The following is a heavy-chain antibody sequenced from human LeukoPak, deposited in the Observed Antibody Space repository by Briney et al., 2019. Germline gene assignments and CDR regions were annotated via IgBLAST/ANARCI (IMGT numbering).Heavy chain of an antibody. CDR3: ARQPLNCSTTSCYAFDV. Sequence: SETLSLTCAVYGGSVIGPYWSWIRQPPGKGLEWIGEISDSGTTSYNPSLKSRVTISVDTSKNQFSLNVNSVTAADTAVYYCARQPLNCSTTSCYAFDVWGQDRMVTVSS. CDR1: GGSVIGPY. CDR2: ISDSGTT. D-gene: IGHD2-2*01. V-gene: IGHV4-34*01. J-gene: IGHJ3*01.